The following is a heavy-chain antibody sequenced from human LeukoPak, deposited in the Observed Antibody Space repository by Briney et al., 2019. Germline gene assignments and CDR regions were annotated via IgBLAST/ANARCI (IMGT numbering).Heavy chain of an antibody. D-gene: IGHD2-15*01. Sequence: SETLSLTCTVSGGSISSGSYYWSWIRQPAGKGLEWIGRIYTSGSTNYNPSLKSRVTISVDTSKNQFSLKLSSVTAADTAVYYCARGSRSSGGSYRRREYFQHWGQGTLVTVSS. CDR1: GGSISSGSYY. CDR2: IYTSGST. CDR3: ARGSRSSGGSYRRREYFQH. V-gene: IGHV4-61*02. J-gene: IGHJ1*01.